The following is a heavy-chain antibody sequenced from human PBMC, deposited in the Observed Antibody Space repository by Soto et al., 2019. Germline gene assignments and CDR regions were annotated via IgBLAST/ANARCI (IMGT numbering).Heavy chain of an antibody. V-gene: IGHV1-69*01. Sequence: QVQLVQSGADVKKTGSSVKVSCKASGGDFNTFGFSWVRQAPGQGLEWMGGIIPFFGTAKYSQKFEDRITITAEESSNTVYMDLRGLTSDDAAIYYCARSAPMEAGDKYYYDFWGQGALITVSS. CDR3: ARSAPMEAGDKYYYDF. D-gene: IGHD3-16*01. CDR1: GGDFNTFG. J-gene: IGHJ4*02. CDR2: IIPFFGTA.